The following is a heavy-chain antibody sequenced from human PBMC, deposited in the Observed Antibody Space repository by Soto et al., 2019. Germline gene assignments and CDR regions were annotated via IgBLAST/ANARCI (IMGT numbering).Heavy chain of an antibody. CDR1: GGSISSGGYY. V-gene: IGHV4-31*03. CDR2: IYYSGST. CDR3: ARGRDSSGYGLNWFDP. Sequence: QVQLQESGPGLVKPSQTLSLTCTVSGGSISSGGYYWSWIRQHPGKGLEWIGYIYYSGSTYYNPSLKSRVTISVDTSKNQFSLKLSSVTAADTAVYYCARGRDSSGYGLNWFDPWGQGTLVTVSS. D-gene: IGHD3-22*01. J-gene: IGHJ5*02.